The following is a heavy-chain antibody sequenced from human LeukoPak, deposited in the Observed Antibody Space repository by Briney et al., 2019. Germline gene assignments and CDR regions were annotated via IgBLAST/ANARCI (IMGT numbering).Heavy chain of an antibody. CDR3: ARGRLINYYGSGDY. CDR1: GGTFSSYA. CDR2: MNPNSGNT. J-gene: IGHJ4*02. Sequence: ASVKVSCKASGGTFSSYAISWVRQAPGQGLEWMGWMNPNSGNTGYAQKFQGRVTMTRNTSISTAYMELSSLRSEDTAVYYCARGRLINYYGSGDYWGQGTLVTVSS. V-gene: IGHV1-8*02. D-gene: IGHD3-10*01.